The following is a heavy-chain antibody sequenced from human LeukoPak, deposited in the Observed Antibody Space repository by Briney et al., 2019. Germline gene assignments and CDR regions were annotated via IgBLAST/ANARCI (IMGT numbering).Heavy chain of an antibody. CDR1: GYTFTGYY. V-gene: IGHV1-2*02. Sequence: ASVKVSCKASGYTFTGYYMHWVRQAPGQGLEWMGWINPNSGGTNYAQKFQGRVTMTRDTSISTAYMELSRLRSDDTAVYYCARERRIVAVPAAKCLYYWGQGTLVTVSS. CDR3: ARERRIVAVPAAKCLYY. CDR2: INPNSGGT. D-gene: IGHD2-2*01. J-gene: IGHJ4*02.